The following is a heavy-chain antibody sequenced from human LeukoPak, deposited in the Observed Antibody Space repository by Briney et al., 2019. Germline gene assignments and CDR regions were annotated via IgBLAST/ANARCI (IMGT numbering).Heavy chain of an antibody. Sequence: GGSLRLSCAASGFTFSSYGMHWVRQAPGKGLEWVAFIRYDGSNKYYADSVKGRFTISRDNSKNTLYLQMNSLRAEDTAVYYCAKDGSRSCSSTSCYTGIYYFDYWGQGTLVTVSS. D-gene: IGHD2-2*02. CDR2: IRYDGSNK. V-gene: IGHV3-30*02. CDR3: AKDGSRSCSSTSCYTGIYYFDY. J-gene: IGHJ4*02. CDR1: GFTFSSYG.